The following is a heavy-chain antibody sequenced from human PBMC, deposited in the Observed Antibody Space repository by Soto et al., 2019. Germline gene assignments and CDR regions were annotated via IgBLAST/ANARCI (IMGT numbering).Heavy chain of an antibody. D-gene: IGHD6-13*01. J-gene: IGHJ6*02. CDR1: GFTFSSYA. CDR3: AREGGSSWYYYYYSMDV. Sequence: GGSLRLSCAASGFTFSSYAMHWVRQAPGKGLEWVAVISYDGSNKYYADSVKGRFTISRDNSKNTLYLQMNSLRAEDTAVYHCAREGGSSWYYYYYSMDVWGQGTTVTVSS. CDR2: ISYDGSNK. V-gene: IGHV3-30-3*01.